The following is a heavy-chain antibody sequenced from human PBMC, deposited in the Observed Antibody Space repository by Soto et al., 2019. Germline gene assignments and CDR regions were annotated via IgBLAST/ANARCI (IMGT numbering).Heavy chain of an antibody. CDR2: ISSSSRYI. D-gene: IGHD1-7*01. Sequence: EVQLVESGGGLVKPGGSLRLTCTVSGFTFSSYTMNWVREAPGKGLEWVSSISSSSRYIYYADSLKGRFTISRDNAKNSLYRQMNSLRAEDTAVYYCARMGTTGWDPWGQGTLVIVSS. CDR3: ARMGTTGWDP. CDR1: GFTFSSYT. J-gene: IGHJ5*02. V-gene: IGHV3-21*01.